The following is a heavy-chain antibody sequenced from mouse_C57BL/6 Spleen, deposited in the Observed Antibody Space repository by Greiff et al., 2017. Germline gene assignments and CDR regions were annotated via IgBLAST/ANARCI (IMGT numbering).Heavy chain of an antibody. CDR3: TRNPNWDYFDY. CDR1: GFTFSSYA. D-gene: IGHD4-1*01. CDR2: ISSGGDYI. V-gene: IGHV5-9-1*02. J-gene: IGHJ2*01. Sequence: EVKLVESGEGLVKPGGSLKLSCAASGFTFSSYAMSWVRQTPEKRLEWVAYISSGGDYIYYADTVKGRFTISRDNARNTLDLQMSSLKSEDTAMYYCTRNPNWDYFDYWGQGTTLTVSS.